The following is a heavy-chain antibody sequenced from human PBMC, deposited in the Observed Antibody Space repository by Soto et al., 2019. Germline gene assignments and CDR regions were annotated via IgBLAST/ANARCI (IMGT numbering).Heavy chain of an antibody. V-gene: IGHV3-48*01. J-gene: IGHJ6*02. CDR3: ARDSYSSGLDYYGMDV. CDR1: GFTFSTYS. D-gene: IGHD6-19*01. Sequence: GGSLRLSCAASGFTFSTYSMSWVRQAPGKGLEWVSYISSRSSTIYYADSVKGRFTISRDNAKNSLYLQMNSLRADDTAVYYCARDSYSSGLDYYGMDVWGQGTTVTVSS. CDR2: ISSRSSTI.